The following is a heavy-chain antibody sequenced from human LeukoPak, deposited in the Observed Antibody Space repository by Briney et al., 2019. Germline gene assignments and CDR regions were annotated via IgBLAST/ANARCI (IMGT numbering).Heavy chain of an antibody. J-gene: IGHJ4*02. CDR1: GYTFTGYY. CDR2: INPNSGGT. V-gene: IGHV1-2*02. D-gene: IGHD4-17*01. Sequence: ASVKVSCKASGYTFTGYYMHWVRQAPGQGLEWMGWINPNSGGTNYAQKFQGRVTMTRDTSISTAYMELSRLRSDDTAVYYCARDFRTRGRATVTTDLGYWGQGTLVTVSS. CDR3: ARDFRTRGRATVTTDLGY.